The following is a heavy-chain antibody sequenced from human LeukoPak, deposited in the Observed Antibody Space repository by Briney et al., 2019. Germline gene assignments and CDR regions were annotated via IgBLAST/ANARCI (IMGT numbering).Heavy chain of an antibody. D-gene: IGHD3-22*01. Sequence: GGSLRLSCAASGFTFSSYWMSWVRQAPGKGLEWVANIKQDGSEKYYVDSVKGRFTISRDNAKNSLYLQMNSLRAEGTAVYYCARAGIVDAFDIWGQGTMVTVSS. CDR2: IKQDGSEK. CDR3: ARAGIVDAFDI. V-gene: IGHV3-7*05. J-gene: IGHJ3*02. CDR1: GFTFSSYW.